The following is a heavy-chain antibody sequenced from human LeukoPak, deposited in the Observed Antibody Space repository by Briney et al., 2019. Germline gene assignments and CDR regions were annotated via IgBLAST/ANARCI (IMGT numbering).Heavy chain of an antibody. CDR1: GYRFTDYY. Sequence: GASVKVSCKASGYRFTDYYVHWVRQAPGQGLEWMGWINPNSGGTNYAQKFYGRVTMTRVTSITTAYMELNRLTSDDTAAYYCARELGFCSSTSCPLYHYWGQGTLVTVSS. CDR2: INPNSGGT. V-gene: IGHV1-2*02. J-gene: IGHJ4*02. D-gene: IGHD2-2*01. CDR3: ARELGFCSSTSCPLYHY.